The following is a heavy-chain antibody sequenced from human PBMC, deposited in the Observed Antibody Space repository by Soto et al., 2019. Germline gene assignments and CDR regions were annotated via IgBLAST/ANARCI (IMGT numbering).Heavy chain of an antibody. Sequence: SETLSLTCTVSGGSISSGDYYWSWIRQPPGKGLEWIGYVYYSGSTYYNPSLKSRVTISVDTSKNQFSLKLSSVTAADTAVYYCARDKGGYYFDYWGQGTLVTVSS. CDR1: GGSISSGDYY. CDR2: VYYSGST. V-gene: IGHV4-30-4*01. CDR3: ARDKGGYYFDY. J-gene: IGHJ4*02.